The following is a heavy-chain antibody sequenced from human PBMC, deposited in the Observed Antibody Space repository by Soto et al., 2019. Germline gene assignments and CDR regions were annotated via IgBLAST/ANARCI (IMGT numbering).Heavy chain of an antibody. Sequence: GGSLRLSCAASGFTFSSYWMSWVRQAPGKGLEWVANIKQDGSEKYYVDSVKGRFTISRDNAKNSLYLQMNSLRAEDTAVYYCARVDTKNSSGWSLPNAFDIWGQGTMVTVSS. J-gene: IGHJ3*02. CDR1: GFTFSSYW. D-gene: IGHD6-19*01. V-gene: IGHV3-7*01. CDR3: ARVDTKNSSGWSLPNAFDI. CDR2: IKQDGSEK.